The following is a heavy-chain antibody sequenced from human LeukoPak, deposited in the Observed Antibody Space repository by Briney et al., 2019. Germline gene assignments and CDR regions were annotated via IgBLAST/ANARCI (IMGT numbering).Heavy chain of an antibody. J-gene: IGHJ4*02. CDR1: GYTFTDYY. V-gene: IGHV1-2*02. CDR3: ARDRDWGQDY. D-gene: IGHD7-27*01. Sequence: GASVKVSCKASGYTFTDYYILWVRQAPGQGLEWMGWINPNSGGTNYAQKFQGRVTMTRDTSISTAYMELSRLISDDTAVYYCARDRDWGQDYWGQGTLFTVSS. CDR2: INPNSGGT.